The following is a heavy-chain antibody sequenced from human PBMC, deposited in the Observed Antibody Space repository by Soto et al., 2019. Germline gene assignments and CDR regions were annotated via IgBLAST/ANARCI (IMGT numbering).Heavy chain of an antibody. V-gene: IGHV3-48*03. CDR2: ISESGSSM. Sequence: SLRLSCAASGFPFRSYEMNWVRQAPGKGLEWISYISESGSSMYYADSVKGRFAISRDNAKNSLYLQMNSLRAEDTAVYYCARDQEVHDSRGHKIRAMDVWGQGTTVTVSS. CDR1: GFPFRSYE. CDR3: ARDQEVHDSRGHKIRAMDV. J-gene: IGHJ6*02. D-gene: IGHD6-19*01.